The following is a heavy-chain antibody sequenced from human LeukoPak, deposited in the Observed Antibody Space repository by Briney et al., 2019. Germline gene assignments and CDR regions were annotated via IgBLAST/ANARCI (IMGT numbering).Heavy chain of an antibody. J-gene: IGHJ6*03. Sequence: SETLSLTCTVSGGSINGYYWSWIRQSPGKGLESLGYIYYTGSTNYNPSLKSRVTMSVDTSRNQFFLRLSSVTAADTAVYYCARKYCSGGSCYTPHYMDVWGKGTTVTVSS. V-gene: IGHV4-59*01. CDR3: ARKYCSGGSCYTPHYMDV. CDR1: GGSINGYY. CDR2: IYYTGST. D-gene: IGHD2-15*01.